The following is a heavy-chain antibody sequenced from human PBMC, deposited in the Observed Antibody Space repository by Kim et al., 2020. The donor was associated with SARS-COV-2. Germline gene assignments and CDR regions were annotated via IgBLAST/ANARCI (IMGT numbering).Heavy chain of an antibody. D-gene: IGHD2-15*01. CDR3: ARLYCHGGACYGVDWFDP. J-gene: IGHJ5*02. V-gene: IGHV4-61*08. CDR1: GGSVSSGDHF. CDR2: ISYRGNT. Sequence: SETLSLTCSVSGGSVSSGDHFWTWIRQSPGKGLEWIGYISYRGNTNYNSYNSSLKRRVTILIDTSKNQFSLKLSSVTAADTAVYYCARLYCHGGACYGVDWFDPWGQGTLITVSA.